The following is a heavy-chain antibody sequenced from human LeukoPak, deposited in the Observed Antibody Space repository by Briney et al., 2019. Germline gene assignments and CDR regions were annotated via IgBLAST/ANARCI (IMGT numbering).Heavy chain of an antibody. CDR3: AKFGQQLVPDY. CDR1: GFTFSSYE. V-gene: IGHV3-48*03. Sequence: GGSLRLSCAASGFTFSSYEMNWVRQAPGKGLEWVSYISSSGSTIYYADSVKGRFTISRDNSKNTLYLQMNSLRAEDTAVYYCAKFGQQLVPDYWGQGTLVTVSS. D-gene: IGHD6-13*01. CDR2: ISSSGSTI. J-gene: IGHJ4*02.